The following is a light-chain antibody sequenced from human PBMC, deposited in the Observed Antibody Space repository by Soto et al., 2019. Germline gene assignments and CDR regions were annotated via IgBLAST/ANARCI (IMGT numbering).Light chain of an antibody. CDR3: SSYTSSSPPGVV. J-gene: IGLJ2*01. CDR1: SSDVGGYNY. CDR2: EVS. V-gene: IGLV2-14*01. Sequence: QSVLTQPASVSGSPGQSITISCTGTSSDVGGYNYVSWYQQHPGKAPKLMIYEVSNRPSGVSNRFSGSKSGNTASLTISGLQAEDEADYYCSSYTSSSPPGVVFGGGTKLTVL.